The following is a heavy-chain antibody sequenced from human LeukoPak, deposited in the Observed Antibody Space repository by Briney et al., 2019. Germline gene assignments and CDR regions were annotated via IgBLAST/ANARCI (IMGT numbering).Heavy chain of an antibody. CDR2: INHSGST. D-gene: IGHD6-13*01. Sequence: SETLSLTCAVYGGSFSGYYWSWIRQPPGKGLEWIGEINHSGSTNYNPSLKSRVTISVDTSKNQFSLKLSSVTAADTAVYYCARQGSEGIVGSWYQTAGAFDYWGQGTLVTVSS. CDR3: ARQGSEGIVGSWYQTAGAFDY. J-gene: IGHJ4*02. CDR1: GGSFSGYY. V-gene: IGHV4-34*01.